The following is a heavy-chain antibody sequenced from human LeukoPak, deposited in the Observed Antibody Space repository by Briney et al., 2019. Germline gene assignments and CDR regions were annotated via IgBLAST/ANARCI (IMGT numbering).Heavy chain of an antibody. J-gene: IGHJ4*02. D-gene: IGHD6-25*01. CDR2: INPYNGNT. CDR3: ARAVSATTPYFDY. Sequence: ASVKVSCKASGYIFTNYAIHWVRQAPGQGLEWMGWINPYNGNTNYAQKFQGRVTMTTVTSTSTAYMEVTNLRSDDTAVYYCARAVSATTPYFDYWGQGSLVTVSS. CDR1: GYIFTNYA. V-gene: IGHV1-18*01.